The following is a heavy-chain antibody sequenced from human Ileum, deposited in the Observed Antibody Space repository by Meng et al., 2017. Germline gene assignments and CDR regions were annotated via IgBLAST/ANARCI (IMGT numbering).Heavy chain of an antibody. D-gene: IGHD3-10*01. CDR3: AIEGGGDTMVRGVLDAFDI. V-gene: IGHV1-69*13. CDR1: GCTFSGYA. CDR2: IIPIFGTA. J-gene: IGHJ3*02. Sequence: SVKVSCKASGCTFSGYAISWVRQAPGQGLEWMGGIIPIFGTANYAQKFQGRVTITADESTSTAYMELSSLRSEDTAVYYCAIEGGGDTMVRGVLDAFDIWGQGTMVTVSS.